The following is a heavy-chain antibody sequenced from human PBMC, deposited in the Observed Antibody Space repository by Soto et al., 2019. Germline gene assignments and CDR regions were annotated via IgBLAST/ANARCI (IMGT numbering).Heavy chain of an antibody. Sequence: EVQLVESGGGLVQPGGSLRLSCVASGFTFDYYWMPWVRQAPGEGLMWVSGLQTDGSHPDYADSVKGRFTISRDNANNTMYLQMNNLCAEDTAVYCCARGGDTDYWGQGTLVTVSS. V-gene: IGHV3-74*01. CDR3: ARGGDTDY. CDR1: GFTFDYYW. D-gene: IGHD2-21*02. J-gene: IGHJ4*02. CDR2: LQTDGSHP.